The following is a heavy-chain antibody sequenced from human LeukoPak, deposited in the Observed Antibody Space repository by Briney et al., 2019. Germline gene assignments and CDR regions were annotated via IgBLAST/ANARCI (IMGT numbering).Heavy chain of an antibody. D-gene: IGHD1-26*01. CDR2: IWYDGSNK. CDR1: GFTFSSYG. CDR3: AKVVGATPFDY. V-gene: IGHV3-33*06. Sequence: GRSLRLSCAASGFTFSSYGMHWVRQAPGKGLEWVAVIWYDGSNKYYADSVKGRFTISRDNSKSTLYLQMNSLRAEDTAVYYCAKVVGATPFDYWGQGTLVTVSS. J-gene: IGHJ4*02.